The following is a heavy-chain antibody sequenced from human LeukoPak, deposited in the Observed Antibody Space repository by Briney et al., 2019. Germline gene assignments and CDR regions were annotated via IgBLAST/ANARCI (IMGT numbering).Heavy chain of an antibody. CDR1: GGTFSSYA. V-gene: IGHV1-69*13. Sequence: VASVKVSCKASGGTFSSYAISWVRQAPGQGLGWMGGIIPIFGTANYAQKFQGRVTITADESTSTAYMELSSLRSEDTAVYYCAREEGKWLHTPRYFDYWGQGTLVTVSS. CDR3: AREEGKWLHTPRYFDY. D-gene: IGHD3-22*01. CDR2: IIPIFGTA. J-gene: IGHJ4*02.